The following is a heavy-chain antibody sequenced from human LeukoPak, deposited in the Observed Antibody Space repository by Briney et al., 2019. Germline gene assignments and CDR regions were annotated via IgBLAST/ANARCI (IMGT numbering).Heavy chain of an antibody. CDR2: MNSDGSP. Sequence: GGSLRLSCATSEFTVNSNFMSWVRQAPGKGLEWVSGMNSDGSPFYADSVKGRFTIYRDNSKNTLYLQMNSLRAEDTAVYYCARAPPGRKGYNPYYFDYWGQGTRVTVSS. CDR3: ARAPPGRKGYNPYYFDY. CDR1: EFTVNSNF. D-gene: IGHD5-24*01. J-gene: IGHJ4*02. V-gene: IGHV3-53*01.